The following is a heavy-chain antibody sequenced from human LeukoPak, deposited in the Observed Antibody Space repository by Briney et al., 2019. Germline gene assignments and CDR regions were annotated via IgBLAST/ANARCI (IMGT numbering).Heavy chain of an antibody. CDR2: IYTGGST. CDR1: GFTVSSSF. CDR3: AKVRYSSSWRQGYFDY. Sequence: GGSLRLSCAASGFTVSSSFMTWVRQAPGKGLEWVSVIYTGGSTYYANSVKGRFTISRDDSKNTLYLQMNSLRAEDTAVYYCAKVRYSSSWRQGYFDYWGQGTLVTVSS. J-gene: IGHJ4*02. V-gene: IGHV3-53*01. D-gene: IGHD6-13*01.